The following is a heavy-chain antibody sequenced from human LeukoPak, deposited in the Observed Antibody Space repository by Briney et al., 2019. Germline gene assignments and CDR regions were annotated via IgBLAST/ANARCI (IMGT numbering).Heavy chain of an antibody. CDR1: GFTFSSYW. J-gene: IGHJ4*02. Sequence: PGGSLRLSCAASGFTFSSYWMHWVRQAPGKGLVWVSRINGDGSTTTYADSVKGRFTISRDNAKSTLYLQMNSLRVEDTAVHYCARDYRSSWYYFDYWGQGALVTVSS. CDR2: INGDGSTT. D-gene: IGHD6-13*01. CDR3: ARDYRSSWYYFDY. V-gene: IGHV3-74*01.